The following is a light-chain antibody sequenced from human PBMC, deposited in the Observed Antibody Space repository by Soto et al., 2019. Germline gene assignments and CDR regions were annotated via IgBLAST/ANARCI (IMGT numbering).Light chain of an antibody. Sequence: DIQMTQYPSTMSASVGDRATITCRASQGISNYLAWYQQKPGKVPKLLIYAASTLQSGVPSRFSGSGSGTDFTLTISSLEPEDFAVYYCQQRSNFGQGTRLEIK. V-gene: IGKV1-27*01. CDR3: QQRSN. CDR1: QGISNY. CDR2: AAS. J-gene: IGKJ5*01.